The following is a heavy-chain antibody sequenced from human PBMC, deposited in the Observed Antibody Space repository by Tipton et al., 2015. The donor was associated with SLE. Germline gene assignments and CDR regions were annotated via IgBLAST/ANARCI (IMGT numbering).Heavy chain of an antibody. CDR1: GYSISSGYY. Sequence: TLSLTCTVSGYSISSGYYWGWFRQPPGKGLEWIGSIYYSGSTYYNPSLKSRVTISVDTSKNQFSLKLSSVTAADTAVYYCAIHTGIVGATPFVYWGQGTLVTVSS. D-gene: IGHD1-26*01. CDR3: AIHTGIVGATPFVY. J-gene: IGHJ4*02. CDR2: IYYSGST. V-gene: IGHV4-38-2*02.